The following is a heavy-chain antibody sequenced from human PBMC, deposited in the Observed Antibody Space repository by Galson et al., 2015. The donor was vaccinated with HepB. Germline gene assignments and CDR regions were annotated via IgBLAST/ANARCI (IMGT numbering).Heavy chain of an antibody. J-gene: IGHJ3*01. CDR2: IFPGDSDS. D-gene: IGHD3-22*01. V-gene: IGHV5-51*03. CDR1: GFDFPTHW. Sequence: QSGAEVKKPGDSLKIPCKTSGFDFPTHWIAWVRQRPGKGLEWMGIIFPGDSDSIYSPSFEGQVTMSVDKSISTAYLHWGSLKASDTAVYYCARPQPTVVSPADTLDVWGQGTMVIVSS. CDR3: ARPQPTVVSPADTLDV.